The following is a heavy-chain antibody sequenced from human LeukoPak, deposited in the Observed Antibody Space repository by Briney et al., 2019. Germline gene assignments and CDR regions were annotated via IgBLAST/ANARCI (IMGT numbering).Heavy chain of an antibody. V-gene: IGHV1-18*01. CDR1: GYTFTSYG. J-gene: IGHJ4*02. CDR3: ARSYCSGGSCYPDHDY. CDR2: ISAYNGNT. Sequence: ASVKVSCKASGYTFTSYGISWVRQAPGQGLEWMGWISAYNGNTNCAQKLQGRVTMTTDTSTSTAYMELRSLRSDDTAVYYCARSYCSGGSCYPDHDYWGQGTLVTVSS. D-gene: IGHD2-15*01.